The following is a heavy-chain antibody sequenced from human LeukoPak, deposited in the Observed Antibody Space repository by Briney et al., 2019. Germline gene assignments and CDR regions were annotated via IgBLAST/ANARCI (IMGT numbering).Heavy chain of an antibody. J-gene: IGHJ6*02. Sequence: GGSLRLSCAASGFTFSSYAMSWVRQAPGKGLEWVSAISGSGGSTYYADSVKGRFTISRDNARDSLYLQMHSLRAEDSAIYYCARICFTSACNYGMDVWGQGTAVTVSS. CDR3: ARICFTSACNYGMDV. D-gene: IGHD2/OR15-2a*01. CDR1: GFTFSSYA. CDR2: ISGSGGST. V-gene: IGHV3-23*01.